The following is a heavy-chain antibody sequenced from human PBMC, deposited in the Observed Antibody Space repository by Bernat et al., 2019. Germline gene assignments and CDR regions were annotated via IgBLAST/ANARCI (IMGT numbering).Heavy chain of an antibody. D-gene: IGHD4-17*01. CDR3: ASNASVTSSGRFDP. CDR2: IFYSGST. CDR1: SGSISSYY. Sequence: QVQLQESGPGLVKPSETLSLSCSVSSGSISSYYWSWIRQPPGKGLEWIGYIFYSGSTNYNPSLKSRVTISVEPSKNQFSLKLNSVTATDTAVYYCASNASVTSSGRFDPWGQGTLVTVSS. V-gene: IGHV4-59*08. J-gene: IGHJ5*02.